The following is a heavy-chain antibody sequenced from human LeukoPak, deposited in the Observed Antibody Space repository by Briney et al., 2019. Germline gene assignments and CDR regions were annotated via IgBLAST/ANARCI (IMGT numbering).Heavy chain of an antibody. V-gene: IGHV4-4*07. CDR2: IYTSGTT. J-gene: IGHJ4*02. Sequence: PSETLSLTCTVSGDYINNYYWSWIRQPAGRGLEWIGRIYTSGTTNYNPSLKSRVTMSVDTSKDQFSLKLSSVTAADTAVYYCATYGGYSPFDYWGQGTLVNVSS. CDR3: ATYGGYSPFDY. CDR1: GDYINNYY. D-gene: IGHD4-23*01.